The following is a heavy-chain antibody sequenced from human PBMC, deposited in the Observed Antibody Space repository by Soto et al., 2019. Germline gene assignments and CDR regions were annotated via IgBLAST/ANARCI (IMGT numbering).Heavy chain of an antibody. CDR2: ISSSSSTI. V-gene: IGHV3-48*01. D-gene: IGHD2-15*01. Sequence: GGSLRLSCAASGFTFSSYSMNWVRQAPGKGLEWVSYISSSSSTIYYADSVKGRFTISRDNAKNSLYLRMNSLRAEDTAVYYCARDKGRSPLDYWGQGTLVTVS. CDR3: ARDKGRSPLDY. CDR1: GFTFSSYS. J-gene: IGHJ4*02.